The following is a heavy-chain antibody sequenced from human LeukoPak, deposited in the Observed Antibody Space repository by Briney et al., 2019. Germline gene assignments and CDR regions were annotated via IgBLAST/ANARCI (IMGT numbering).Heavy chain of an antibody. D-gene: IGHD3-22*01. CDR3: ARVPTYYYDSSGYYLYYYYYMDV. J-gene: IGHJ6*03. CDR1: GFTFSSYE. V-gene: IGHV3-48*03. Sequence: PGGSLRLSCAASGFTFSSYEMNWVRQAPGKGLEWVSYISSSGSTIYYADSVKGRFTISRDNAKNSLYLQMNSLRAEDTAVYYCARVPTYYYDSSGYYLYYYYYMDVWGKGTTVTVSS. CDR2: ISSSGSTI.